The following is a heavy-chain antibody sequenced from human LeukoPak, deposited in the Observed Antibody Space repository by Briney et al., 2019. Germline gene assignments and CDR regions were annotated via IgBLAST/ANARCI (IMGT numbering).Heavy chain of an antibody. J-gene: IGHJ4*02. CDR2: INPNSLGT. V-gene: IGHV1-2*06. Sequence: ASVTVSCKASGYTFTGDYMHWVRQAPGPGLEWLGRINPNSLGTSYAQKFLGRVTMTRDTSISTAYIELTRLTSDDTAMYYCARSTVVGATIGDHWGQGTLVTVSS. CDR1: GYTFTGDY. D-gene: IGHD1-26*01. CDR3: ARSTVVGATIGDH.